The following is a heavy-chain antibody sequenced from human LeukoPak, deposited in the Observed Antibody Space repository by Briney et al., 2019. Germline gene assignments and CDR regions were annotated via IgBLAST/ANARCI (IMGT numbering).Heavy chain of an antibody. CDR2: ISSSGGST. D-gene: IGHD2/OR15-2a*01. Sequence: GGSLRLSCAASGFTFSSYAMSWVRQAPGKGLEWVSAISSSGGSTYYADSVKSRFTISRDNSKNTLYLQMNSLRAADTAVHFCARGALSYSFDPWGQGTLVIVSS. J-gene: IGHJ5*02. CDR3: ARGALSYSFDP. V-gene: IGHV3-23*01. CDR1: GFTFSSYA.